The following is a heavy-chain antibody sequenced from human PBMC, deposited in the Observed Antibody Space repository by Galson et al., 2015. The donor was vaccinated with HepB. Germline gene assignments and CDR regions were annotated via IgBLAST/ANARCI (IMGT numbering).Heavy chain of an antibody. J-gene: IGHJ4*02. V-gene: IGHV3-30-3*01. CDR2: ISYDESNK. D-gene: IGHD3-22*01. CDR1: GFTFSSYA. Sequence: SLRLSCAASGFTFSSYALHWVRQAPGKGLDWVAVISYDESNKYYADSVKGRFTISRDNSKDTLFLQLNSLRADDTAVYYCARSYYYDSSGHYRPHGGEFDCWGQGTLVTVSS. CDR3: ARSYYYDSSGHYRPHGGEFDC.